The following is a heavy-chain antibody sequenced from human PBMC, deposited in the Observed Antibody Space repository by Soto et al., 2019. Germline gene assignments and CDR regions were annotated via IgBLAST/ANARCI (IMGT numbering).Heavy chain of an antibody. CDR3: ARGRNMALYFDY. CDR1: GGSFSGYY. CDR2: INHSGST. J-gene: IGHJ4*02. Sequence: SETLSLTFAVYGGSFSGYYWSWIRQPPGKGLEWIGEINHSGSTNYNPSLKSRVTISVDTSKNQFSLKLSSVTAADTAVYYCARGRNMALYFDYWGQGTLVTVSS. D-gene: IGHD3-10*01. V-gene: IGHV4-34*01.